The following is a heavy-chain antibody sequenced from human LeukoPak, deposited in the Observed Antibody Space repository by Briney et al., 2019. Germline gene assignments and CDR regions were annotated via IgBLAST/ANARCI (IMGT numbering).Heavy chain of an antibody. CDR1: GFTFSSYA. CDR2: ISAYNGNT. J-gene: IGHJ1*01. CDR3: ASVAAAFQH. D-gene: IGHD6-13*01. V-gene: IGHV1-18*01. Sequence: GGSLRLSCAASGFTFSSYAMSWVRQAPGQGLEWMGWISAYNGNTNYAQKLQGRVTMTTDTSTSTAYMELRSLRSDGTAVYYCASVAAAFQHWGQGTLVTVSS.